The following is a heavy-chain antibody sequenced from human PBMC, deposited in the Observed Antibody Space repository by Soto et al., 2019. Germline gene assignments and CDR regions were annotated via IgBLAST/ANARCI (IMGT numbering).Heavy chain of an antibody. Sequence: SETLSLTCTVSGGSITSSYWSWIRRPPGKGLEWIAYIYYTGISGYKPSTSYNPSLKSRVTMSVYTSKRQFSLKLTSVTAAETAVYYCARGEDAFFYYGLHXWGQGITVTVS. J-gene: IGHJ6*02. CDR3: ARGEDAFFYYGLHX. CDR2: IYYTGISGYKPST. V-gene: IGHV4-59*01. CDR1: GGSITSSY.